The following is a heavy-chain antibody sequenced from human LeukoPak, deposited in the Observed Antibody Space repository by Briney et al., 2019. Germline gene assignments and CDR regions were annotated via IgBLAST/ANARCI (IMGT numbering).Heavy chain of an antibody. CDR3: ARSDCGGDCYLDS. J-gene: IGHJ4*02. V-gene: IGHV4-4*07. CDR2: IYTSGST. CDR1: GGSSSSYY. Sequence: SSETLSLTCTVSGGSSSSYYWSWIRQPAGQGLEWIGRIYTSGSTNYNPSLKSRVTISVDKSKNQFSLKLSSVPAADTAVYYCARSDCGGDCYLDSWGQGTLVTVSS. D-gene: IGHD2-21*02.